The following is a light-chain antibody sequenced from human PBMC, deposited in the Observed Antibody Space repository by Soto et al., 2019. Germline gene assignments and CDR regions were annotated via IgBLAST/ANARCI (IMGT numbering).Light chain of an antibody. CDR1: QGIRND. CDR3: QQRSNWQGK. V-gene: IGKV1-17*01. Sequence: IQMTQSPSSLSASLGDRVTITCRASQGIRNDLGWYQQKPGKAPKVLIYHASNLQSGVPSRFSGSGSGTDFTLTISSLEPEDFAVYYCQQRSNWQGKCGQGTKGDIK. J-gene: IGKJ1*01. CDR2: HAS.